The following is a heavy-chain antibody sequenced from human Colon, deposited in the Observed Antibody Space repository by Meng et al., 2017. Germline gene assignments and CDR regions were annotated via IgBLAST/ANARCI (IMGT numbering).Heavy chain of an antibody. CDR1: GASVSSDSHY. D-gene: IGHD4-17*01. CDR3: ARVNGDFDEAWFDP. J-gene: IGHJ5*02. CDR2: IYYTGNT. Sequence: QVPLQESGPVLWRPSETLSLTCTVSGASVSSDSHYWSWIRQSPGKGLEWIGYIYYTGNTNYNPSLASRVSMSLDTSKNHFSLHLTSVTAADTAIYYCARVNGDFDEAWFDPWGQGTLVTVSS. V-gene: IGHV4-61*03.